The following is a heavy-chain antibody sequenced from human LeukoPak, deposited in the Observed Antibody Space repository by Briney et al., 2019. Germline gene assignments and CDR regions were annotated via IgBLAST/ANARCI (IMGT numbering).Heavy chain of an antibody. Sequence: GGSLRLSCAASGFTFSSYSMNWVRQAPGKGLEWVSSISSSSSYIYYAGSVKGRFTIPRDNAKNSLYLQMNSLRAEDTAVYYCARVDYDILTGYYAHYYYYYMDVWGKGTTVTISS. D-gene: IGHD3-9*01. CDR1: GFTFSSYS. V-gene: IGHV3-21*01. J-gene: IGHJ6*03. CDR2: ISSSSSYI. CDR3: ARVDYDILTGYYAHYYYYYMDV.